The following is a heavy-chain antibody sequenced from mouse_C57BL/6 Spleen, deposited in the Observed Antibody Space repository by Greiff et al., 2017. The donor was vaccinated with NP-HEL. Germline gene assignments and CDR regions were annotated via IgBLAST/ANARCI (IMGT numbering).Heavy chain of an antibody. CDR2: IRLKSDNYAT. V-gene: IGHV6-3*01. D-gene: IGHD2-3*01. CDR3: TDGYYVSYYYAMDY. Sequence: EVMLVESGGGLVQPGGSMKLSCVASGFTFSNYWMNWVRQSPEKGLEWVAQIRLKSDNYATHYAESVKGRFTISRDDSKSSVYLQMNNLRAEDTGIYYCTDGYYVSYYYAMDYWGQGTSVTVSS. J-gene: IGHJ4*01. CDR1: GFTFSNYW.